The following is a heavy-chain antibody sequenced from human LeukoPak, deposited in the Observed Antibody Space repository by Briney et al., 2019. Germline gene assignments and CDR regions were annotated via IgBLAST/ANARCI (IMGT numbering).Heavy chain of an antibody. CDR1: GGSFSGYY. CDR3: ARGLYGSGSYYKRSRWFDP. V-gene: IGHV4-34*01. Sequence: SETLSLTCAVDGGSFSGYYWSWIRQPPGKGLEWIGEINHSGSTNYNPSLKSRVTISVDTSKNQFSLKLSSVTAADTAVYYCARGLYGSGSYYKRSRWFDPWGQGTLVTVSS. D-gene: IGHD3-10*01. J-gene: IGHJ5*02. CDR2: INHSGST.